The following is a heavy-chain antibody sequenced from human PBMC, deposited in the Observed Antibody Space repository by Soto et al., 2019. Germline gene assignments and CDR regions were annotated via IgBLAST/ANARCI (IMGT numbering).Heavy chain of an antibody. CDR3: ARGRKRFLERLLGDAFHI. Sequence: ASVKVSCKASGGTFSSYAISWVRQAPGQGLEWMGGIIPIFGTANYAQKFQGRVTITADESTSTAYMERSSLRSEDTAVYYCARGRKRFLERLLGDAFHIWRHGTMLIVSS. CDR2: IIPIFGTA. D-gene: IGHD3-3*01. V-gene: IGHV1-69*13. J-gene: IGHJ3*02. CDR1: GGTFSSYA.